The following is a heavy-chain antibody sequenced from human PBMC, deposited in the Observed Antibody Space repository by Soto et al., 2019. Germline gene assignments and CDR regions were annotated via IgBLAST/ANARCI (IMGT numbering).Heavy chain of an antibody. CDR2: IWYDGSNK. J-gene: IGHJ6*03. D-gene: IGHD3-9*01. CDR3: PTDQEDILTGPYMDV. V-gene: IGHV3-33*01. Sequence: PWGSLRLSCASSGFTFSSYGMHWVRQAPGKGLEWVAVIWYDGSNKYYADSVKGRFTISRDNSKNTLYLQMNSLRAEDTAVYYCPTDQEDILTGPYMDVWGQGTTVTVSS. CDR1: GFTFSSYG.